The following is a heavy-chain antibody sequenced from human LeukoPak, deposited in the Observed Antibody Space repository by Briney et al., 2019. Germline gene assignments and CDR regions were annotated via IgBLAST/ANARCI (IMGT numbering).Heavy chain of an antibody. J-gene: IGHJ2*01. CDR3: AKAIAVAGVWYFDL. V-gene: IGHV3-23*01. CDR2: ISGGGGST. D-gene: IGHD6-19*01. CDR1: GFTFSSYA. Sequence: GGSLRLSCAASGFTFSSYAMSWVRQAPGMGLEWVSAISGGGGSTYYADSVKGRFTISRDNSKNTLYLQMNSLRAEDTAVYYCAKAIAVAGVWYFDLWGRGTLVTVSS.